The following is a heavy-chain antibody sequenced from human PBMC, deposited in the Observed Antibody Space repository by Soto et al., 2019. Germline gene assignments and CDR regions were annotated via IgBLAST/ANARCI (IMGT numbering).Heavy chain of an antibody. Sequence: GGSLRLSCAATGFTFSSYAMSWVRQAPGKGLEWVSAISGSGGSTYYADSVKGRFTISRDNSKNTLYLQMNSLRAEDTAVYYCAKPQSKQQLAKRGIRYYYYGMDVWGQGTTVTVSS. CDR2: ISGSGGST. CDR3: AKPQSKQQLAKRGIRYYYYGMDV. CDR1: GFTFSSYA. D-gene: IGHD6-13*01. J-gene: IGHJ6*02. V-gene: IGHV3-23*01.